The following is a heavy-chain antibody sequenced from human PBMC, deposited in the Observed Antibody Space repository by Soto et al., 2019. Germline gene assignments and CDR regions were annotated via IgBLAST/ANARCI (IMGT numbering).Heavy chain of an antibody. CDR1: GFPISSYV. J-gene: IGHJ5*02. CDR2: ISSSGRTI. Sequence: GVSMRVSCAAAGFPISSYVVNWVSKAPGKGLEWVSYISSSGRTIYYADSVKGRFTISRDNAKNSLYLQMNSLRDEDTAVYYCARLGAYYQSLDPWGPGTLVTVSS. D-gene: IGHD2-21*01. CDR3: ARLGAYYQSLDP. V-gene: IGHV3-48*02.